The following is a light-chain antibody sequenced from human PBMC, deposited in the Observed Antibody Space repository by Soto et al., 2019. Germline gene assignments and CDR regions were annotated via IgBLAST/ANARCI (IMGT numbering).Light chain of an antibody. V-gene: IGKV3-20*01. J-gene: IGKJ4*01. CDR1: QSVSATY. CDR2: GAS. CDR3: QQYGSSPLVT. Sequence: EIVLTQSPGTLSLSPGERATLSCRASQSVSATYLAWYQQKPGQAPRLLIYGASSRATGIPDRFSVSGSETDFTLTISRLEPEDFAVYYCQQYGSSPLVTFGGGTKVEIK.